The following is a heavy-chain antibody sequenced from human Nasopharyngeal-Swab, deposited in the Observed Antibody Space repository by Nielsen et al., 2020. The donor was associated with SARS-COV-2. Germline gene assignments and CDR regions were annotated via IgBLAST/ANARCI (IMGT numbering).Heavy chain of an antibody. CDR2: IWYDGSNK. CDR3: ARRQWLGEDAFDI. V-gene: IGHV3-33*01. Sequence: GESLKISCAASGFTFSSYGMRWVRQAPGKGLEWVADIWYDGSNKYYADSVKGRFTISRDNSKNSLYLQMNSLRAEDTAVYYCARRQWLGEDAFDIWGQGTMVTVSS. J-gene: IGHJ3*02. D-gene: IGHD6-19*01. CDR1: GFTFSSYG.